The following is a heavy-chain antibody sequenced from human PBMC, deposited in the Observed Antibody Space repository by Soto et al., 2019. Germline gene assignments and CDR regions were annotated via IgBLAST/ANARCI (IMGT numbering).Heavy chain of an antibody. Sequence: SETLSLTCTVSGGSISSYYWSWIRQPPGKGLEWIGYIYYSGSTNYNPSLKSRVTISVDTSKNQFSLKLSSVTAADTAVYYCARVHGDCSAFDIWGQGTMVTVS. D-gene: IGHD4-17*01. CDR2: IYYSGST. J-gene: IGHJ3*02. CDR1: GGSISSYY. V-gene: IGHV4-59*01. CDR3: ARVHGDCSAFDI.